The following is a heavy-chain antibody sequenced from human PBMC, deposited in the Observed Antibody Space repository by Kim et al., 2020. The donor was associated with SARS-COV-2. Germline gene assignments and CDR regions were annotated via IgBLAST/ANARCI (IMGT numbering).Heavy chain of an antibody. V-gene: IGHV4-39*01. Sequence: SETLSLTCTVSGGSISSSSYYWGWIRQPPGKGLEWIGSIYYSGSTYYNPSLKSRVTISVDTSKNQFSLKLSPVTAADTAVYYCAKGGSSGWSPLYYYYYYGMDVWGQGTTVTVSS. CDR3: AKGGSSGWSPLYYYYYYGMDV. J-gene: IGHJ6*02. CDR2: IYYSGST. CDR1: GGSISSSSYY. D-gene: IGHD6-19*01.